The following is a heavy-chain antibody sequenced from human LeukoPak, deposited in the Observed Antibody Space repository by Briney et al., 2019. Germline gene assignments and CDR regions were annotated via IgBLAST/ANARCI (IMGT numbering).Heavy chain of an antibody. Sequence: GGSLRLSCAASGFIFSSYAMSWVRQAPGKGLEWVANIKQDGSETYYVDSLKGRFTVSRDNAKNSVYLQMNNLRAEDTAVYYCARRAPGYCITTSCPDTYYYYYYMDVWGKGTTVTVSS. CDR2: IKQDGSET. CDR1: GFIFSSYA. D-gene: IGHD2-2*01. CDR3: ARRAPGYCITTSCPDTYYYYYYMDV. V-gene: IGHV3-7*01. J-gene: IGHJ6*03.